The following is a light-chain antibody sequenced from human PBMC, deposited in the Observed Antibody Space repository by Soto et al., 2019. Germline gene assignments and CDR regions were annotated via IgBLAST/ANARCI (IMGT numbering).Light chain of an antibody. J-gene: IGKJ1*01. Sequence: DLVMTQSPLSLPVTPGEPASISCRSSQSLLHSNGYNYLDWYLQKPGQSPQLLIYLGSNRASGVPDRFSGSGSCTDFTLKSSRVEAEDVGVYYCRQALQTPRTFGQGTKVESK. V-gene: IGKV2-28*01. CDR3: RQALQTPRT. CDR1: QSLLHSNGYNY. CDR2: LGS.